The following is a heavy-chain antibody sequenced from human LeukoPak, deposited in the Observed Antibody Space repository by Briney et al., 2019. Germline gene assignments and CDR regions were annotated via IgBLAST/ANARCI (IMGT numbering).Heavy chain of an antibody. V-gene: IGHV3-23*01. D-gene: IGHD3-10*01. CDR2: ISGSGTTT. CDR3: AKGRSGSYSALDY. J-gene: IGHJ4*02. CDR1: GFTFSSYA. Sequence: HPGESLRLSCAAPGFTFSSYAMNWVRQAPGKGLEWVSAISGSGTTTYCADSVKGRFTISRDNSKNTLYLQMNSLRAEDTAVYYCAKGRSGSYSALDYWGQGTLVTVSS.